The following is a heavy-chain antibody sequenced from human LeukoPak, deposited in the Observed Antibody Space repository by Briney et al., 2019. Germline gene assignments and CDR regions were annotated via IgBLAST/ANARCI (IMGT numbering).Heavy chain of an antibody. V-gene: IGHV3-64*01. CDR2: ISSNGGST. CDR1: GFTFSSYA. Sequence: PGGSLRLSCAASGFTFSSYAMHWVRQAPGKGLEYVSAISSNGGSTYYANSVKGRFTISRDNSKNTLYLQMGSLRAEDMAVYYCAREAVTMVRGVIGTPNYYYYMDVWGKGTTVTVSS. D-gene: IGHD3-10*01. J-gene: IGHJ6*03. CDR3: AREAVTMVRGVIGTPNYYYYMDV.